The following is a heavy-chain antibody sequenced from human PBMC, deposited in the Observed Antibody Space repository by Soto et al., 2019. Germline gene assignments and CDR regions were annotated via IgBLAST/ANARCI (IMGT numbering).Heavy chain of an antibody. V-gene: IGHV1-69*04. CDR2: IIPILGIA. D-gene: IGHD2-2*01. CDR1: GGTFSSYT. J-gene: IGHJ4*02. CDR3: AREGLDCSSTSCPIDY. Sequence: GASVKVSCKASGGTFSSYTISWARQAHGQGPEWMGRIIPILGIANYAQKFQGRVTITADKSTSTAYMELSSLRSEDTAVYYCAREGLDCSSTSCPIDYWGQGTLVTVSS.